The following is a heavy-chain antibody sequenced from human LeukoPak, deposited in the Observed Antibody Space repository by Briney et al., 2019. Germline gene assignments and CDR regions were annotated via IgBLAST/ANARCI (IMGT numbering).Heavy chain of an antibody. CDR2: IIPIFGTA. J-gene: IGHJ6*03. CDR1: GGTFSSYA. CDR3: ARCPARPRRGNYYYYYYMDV. V-gene: IGHV1-69*05. Sequence: SVKVSCKASGGTFSSYAISWVRQAPGQGLEWMGGIIPIFGTANYAQKFQGRVTITTDESTSTAYMELSSLRSEDTAVYYCARCPARPRRGNYYYYYYMDVWGKGTTVTVSS. D-gene: IGHD6-6*01.